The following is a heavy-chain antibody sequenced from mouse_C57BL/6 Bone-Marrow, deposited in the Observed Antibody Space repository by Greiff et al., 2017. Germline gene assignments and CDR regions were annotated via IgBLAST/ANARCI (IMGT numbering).Heavy chain of an antibody. V-gene: IGHV1-5*01. Sequence: QLQQSGTVLARPGASVKMSCKTSGYTFTSYWMHWVKQRPGQGLEWIGAIYPGNSDTSYNQKFKGKAKLTAVTSASTAYMELSSLTNEDSAVYYCSYDGYYDWVWFAYWGQGTLVTVSA. CDR3: SYDGYYDWVWFAY. J-gene: IGHJ3*01. D-gene: IGHD2-3*01. CDR1: GYTFTSYW. CDR2: IYPGNSDT.